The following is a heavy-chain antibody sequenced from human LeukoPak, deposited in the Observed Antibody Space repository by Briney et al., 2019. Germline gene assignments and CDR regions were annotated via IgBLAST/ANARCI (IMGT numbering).Heavy chain of an antibody. CDR1: GFTFSHYG. D-gene: IGHD4-11*01. CDR3: AKDTQRGFDYSNALQN. V-gene: IGHV3-33*06. J-gene: IGHJ1*01. Sequence: GGSLRLSCAASGFTFSHYGMHWVRQTPGAGLEWVAVIWSDGSDKYYAKSVKGRFTISRDNSKNSLFLQMNSLRAEDTAVYYCAKDTQRGFDYSNALQNWGQGILVTVSS. CDR2: IWSDGSDK.